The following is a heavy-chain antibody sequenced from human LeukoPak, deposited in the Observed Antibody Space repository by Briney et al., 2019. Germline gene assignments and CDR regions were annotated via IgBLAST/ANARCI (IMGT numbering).Heavy chain of an antibody. Sequence: APVKVSCKASGYTFTGYYMHWVRQAPGQGLEWMGWINPNSGGTNYAQKFQGRVTMTRDTSISTAYMELSSLRSEDTAVYYCARVGVVGAQGAFDIWGQGTMVTVSS. V-gene: IGHV1-2*02. CDR3: ARVGVVGAQGAFDI. D-gene: IGHD1-26*01. CDR2: INPNSGGT. J-gene: IGHJ3*02. CDR1: GYTFTGYY.